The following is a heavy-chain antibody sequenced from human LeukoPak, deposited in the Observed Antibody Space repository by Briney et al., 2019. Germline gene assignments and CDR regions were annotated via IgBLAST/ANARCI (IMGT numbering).Heavy chain of an antibody. CDR2: ISGGRS. CDR1: GFTFSSYA. D-gene: IGHD3-22*01. J-gene: IGHJ4*02. V-gene: IGHV3-23*01. Sequence: PGGSLRLSCAASGFTFSSYAMSWVRQAPGKGLEWVSAISGGRSYYADSVKGRFAISRDNSKNTVNLQMNSLRAEDTAIYYCAKDAGEYYYDTSGYTPSGSFDYWGQGTLVTVSS. CDR3: AKDAGEYYYDTSGYTPSGSFDY.